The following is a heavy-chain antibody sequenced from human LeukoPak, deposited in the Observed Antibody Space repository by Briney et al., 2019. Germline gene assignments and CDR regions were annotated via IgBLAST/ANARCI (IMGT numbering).Heavy chain of an antibody. Sequence: SETLSLTCTVSGGSISSSSYYWGWIRQPPGKGLEWIGSIYYSGSTYYNPSLKSRVTISVDTSKNQFSLKLSSVTAADTAVYYCARDSALTMVRGVPQGAFDIWGQGTMVTVSS. CDR2: IYYSGST. CDR1: GGSISSSSYY. J-gene: IGHJ3*02. V-gene: IGHV4-39*07. D-gene: IGHD3-10*01. CDR3: ARDSALTMVRGVPQGAFDI.